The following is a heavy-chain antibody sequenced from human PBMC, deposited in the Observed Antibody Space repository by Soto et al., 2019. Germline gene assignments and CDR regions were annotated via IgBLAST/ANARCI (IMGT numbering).Heavy chain of an antibody. CDR2: INPNSGAT. CDR1: GYTFTGYY. CDR3: ARGSGKTGYDLKGNWFDP. J-gene: IGHJ5*02. V-gene: IGHV1-2*02. D-gene: IGHD5-12*01. Sequence: QVQLVQSGAEVKKPGASVKVSCKASGYTFTGYYIHWVRQAPGQGLEWMGWINPNSGATNYAQKFQGRVTMTRDTFISTAYMELSRLRSDDTAMYYCARGSGKTGYDLKGNWFDPWGQGTLVTVSS.